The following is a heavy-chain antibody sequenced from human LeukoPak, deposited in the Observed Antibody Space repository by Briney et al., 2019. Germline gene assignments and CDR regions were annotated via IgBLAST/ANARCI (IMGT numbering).Heavy chain of an antibody. D-gene: IGHD3-16*01. CDR2: IIPIFGTA. CDR3: ARGLGDYVWGVYYGMDV. J-gene: IGHJ6*02. Sequence: ASVKVSCKASGGTFSSYAISWVRQAPGQGLEWMGGIIPIFGTANYAQKFQGRVTITADESTSTAYMELSSLRSEDTAVYYCARGLGDYVWGVYYGMDVWGQGTTVTVSS. V-gene: IGHV1-69*13. CDR1: GGTFSSYA.